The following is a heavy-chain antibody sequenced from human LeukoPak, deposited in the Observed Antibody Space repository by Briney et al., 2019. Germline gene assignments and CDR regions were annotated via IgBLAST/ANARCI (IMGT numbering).Heavy chain of an antibody. CDR3: ARDKDSWYFDY. CDR2: IWYDGSNK. V-gene: IGHV3-33*01. Sequence: GGSLRLSCAASGFTFSSYSMHWVRQAPGKGLEGVAVIWYDGSNKYYADSVKGRFTISRDNSKNTLYLQMNSLRAEDTAVYYCARDKDSWYFDYWGQGTLVTVSS. D-gene: IGHD6-13*01. CDR1: GFTFSSYS. J-gene: IGHJ4*02.